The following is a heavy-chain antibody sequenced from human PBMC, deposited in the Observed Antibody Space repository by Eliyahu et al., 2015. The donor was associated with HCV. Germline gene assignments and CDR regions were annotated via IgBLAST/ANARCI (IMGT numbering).Heavy chain of an antibody. CDR1: GYTLTELS. V-gene: IGHV1-24*01. Sequence: VKKPGASVKVSCKVSGYTLTELSMHWVRQAPGKGLEWMGGFDPEDGETIYAQKFQGRVTMTEDTSTDTAYMELSSLRSEDTAVYYCATARYYYDSSGHNGGWFDPWGQGTLVTVSS. CDR2: FDPEDGET. CDR3: ATARYYYDSSGHNGGWFDP. D-gene: IGHD3-22*01. J-gene: IGHJ5*02.